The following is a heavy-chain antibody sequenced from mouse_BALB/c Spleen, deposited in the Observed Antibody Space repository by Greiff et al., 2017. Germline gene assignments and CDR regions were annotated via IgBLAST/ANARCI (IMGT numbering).Heavy chain of an antibody. CDR1: GYTFTSYW. V-gene: IGHV1-87*01. CDR2: IYPGDGDT. CDR3: ARAKGDDGYDGGIDY. D-gene: IGHD2-2*01. Sequence: QVQLQQSGAELARPGASVKLSCKASGYTFTSYWMQWVKQRPGQGLEWIGAIYPGDGDTRYTQKFKGKATLTADKSSSTAYMQLSSLASEDAAVYDSARAKGDDGYDGGIDYWGQGTTVTVSS. J-gene: IGHJ2*01.